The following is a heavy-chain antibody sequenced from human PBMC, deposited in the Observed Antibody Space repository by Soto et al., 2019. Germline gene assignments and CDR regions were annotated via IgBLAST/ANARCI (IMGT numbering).Heavy chain of an antibody. V-gene: IGHV3-66*01. CDR2: IYSGGST. CDR1: GFIVSSNY. Sequence: EVQLVESGGGLVQPGGSLRLSCAASGFIVSSNYMTWVRQAPGKGLEWVSVIYSGGSTYYADSVKGRFTISRDNSKNTLYLQMKRLRAEDTAMYYCVTRGSFDCWGQGTLVTVSS. D-gene: IGHD1-26*01. CDR3: VTRGSFDC. J-gene: IGHJ4*02.